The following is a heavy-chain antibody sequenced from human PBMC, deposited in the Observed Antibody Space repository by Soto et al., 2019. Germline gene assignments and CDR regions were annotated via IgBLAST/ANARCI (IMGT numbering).Heavy chain of an antibody. CDR2: ISDGGGDT. J-gene: IGHJ4*02. CDR1: GVTFSSSG. Sequence: PGGSLRLSCAASGVTFSSSGMSWVRQAPGKGLEWVSAISDGGGDTYYGDSVKGRFTISRDNSKNTLYLQMDSLRAEDTAVYYCAKGEVRGIIPSYFDYWGLGTLVTVSS. CDR3: AKGEVRGIIPSYFDY. D-gene: IGHD3-10*01. V-gene: IGHV3-23*01.